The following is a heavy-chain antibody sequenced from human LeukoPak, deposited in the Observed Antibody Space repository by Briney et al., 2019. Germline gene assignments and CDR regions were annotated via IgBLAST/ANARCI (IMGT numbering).Heavy chain of an antibody. CDR2: IYPGDSDT. CDR3: ASGGLRRGFDY. D-gene: IGHD4-17*01. CDR1: SSSSYY. Sequence: SSSSYYWGWIRQPPGKGLEWMGIIYPGDSDTRYSPSFQGQVTISADKSISTAYLQWSSLKASDTAMYYCASGGLRRGFDYWGQGTLVTVSS. J-gene: IGHJ4*02. V-gene: IGHV5-51*01.